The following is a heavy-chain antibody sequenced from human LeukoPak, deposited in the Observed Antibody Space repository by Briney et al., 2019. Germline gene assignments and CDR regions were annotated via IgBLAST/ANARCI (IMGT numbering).Heavy chain of an antibody. CDR1: GYTFTGYY. CDR3: ARARPAGYSSSWRQSYFDY. CDR2: INPNSGGT. Sequence: ASVKVSCKASGYTFTGYYMHWVRQAPGQGLEWMGWINPNSGGTNYAQKFQGRVTMTRDTPISTAYMELSRLRSDGTAVYYCARARPAGYSSSWRQSYFDYWGQGTLVTVSS. J-gene: IGHJ4*02. V-gene: IGHV1-2*02. D-gene: IGHD6-13*01.